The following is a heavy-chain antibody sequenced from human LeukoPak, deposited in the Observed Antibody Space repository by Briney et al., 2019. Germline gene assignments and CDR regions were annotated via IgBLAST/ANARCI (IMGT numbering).Heavy chain of an antibody. V-gene: IGHV3-33*01. CDR1: GFTFSSYG. J-gene: IGHJ4*02. Sequence: GSLRLSCAASGFTFSSYGMHWVRQAPGKGLEWVAVIWHDGSNKYYADSVKGRFTISRDNSKNTLYLQMNSLRAEDTAVYYCARLMGGGSSWYAIDYWGQGTLVTVSS. D-gene: IGHD6-13*01. CDR2: IWHDGSNK. CDR3: ARLMGGGSSWYAIDY.